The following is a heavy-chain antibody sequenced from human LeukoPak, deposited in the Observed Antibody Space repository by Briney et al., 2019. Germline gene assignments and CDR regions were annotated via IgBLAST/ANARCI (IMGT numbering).Heavy chain of an antibody. CDR2: IHYSGAT. V-gene: IGHV4-59*01. Sequence: SETLSLTCTVSGVSISTYYWSWIRQPPGKGLEWIGYIHYSGATSYNPSLNSRVTVSVDTSKNQLSLKLNSVTAADTAVYYCARGYSAFEIWGPGTKVTVSS. CDR1: GVSISTYY. CDR3: ARGYSAFEI. D-gene: IGHD1-1*01. J-gene: IGHJ3*02.